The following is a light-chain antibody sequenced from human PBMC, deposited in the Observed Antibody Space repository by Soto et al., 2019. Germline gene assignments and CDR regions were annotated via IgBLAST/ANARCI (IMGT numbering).Light chain of an antibody. V-gene: IGKV3-20*01. CDR3: HQYSSSPLT. CDR2: DAS. J-gene: IGKJ4*01. CDR1: QSVSSSY. Sequence: EIALTQSPGTLSLSAGERVTLSCRASQSVSSSYLAWYQQKPGQAPRLLIYDASSRATGIPDRFSVSGSGTDFTLSISRLEPEDFAVYFCHQYSSSPLTFGGGTKVDIK.